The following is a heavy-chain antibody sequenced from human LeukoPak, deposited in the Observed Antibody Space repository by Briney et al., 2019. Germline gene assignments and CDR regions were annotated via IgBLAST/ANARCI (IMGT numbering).Heavy chain of an antibody. J-gene: IGHJ4*02. V-gene: IGHV1-46*01. Sequence: ASVKVSCKASGYTFTSYGISWVRQAPGQGLEWMGIINPSGGSTSYAQKFQERVTITRDMSTSTAYMELSSLRSEDTAVYYCAAVGYSSSWEFDYWGQGTLVTVSS. CDR1: GYTFTSYG. CDR3: AAVGYSSSWEFDY. CDR2: INPSGGST. D-gene: IGHD6-13*01.